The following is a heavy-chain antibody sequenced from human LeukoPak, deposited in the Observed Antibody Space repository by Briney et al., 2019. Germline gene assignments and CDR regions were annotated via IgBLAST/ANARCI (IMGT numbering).Heavy chain of an antibody. J-gene: IGHJ4*02. CDR2: ISSSGGGT. CDR3: AKSAYYDILTGYYCEDY. D-gene: IGHD3-9*01. Sequence: GGSLRLSCAASGFTFSSCAMSWVRQAPGKGLEWVSGISSSGGGTYYADSVKGRFTISRDNSKNTLYLQMNSLRVEDTAVYYCAKSAYYDILTGYYCEDYWGQGTLVTVSP. CDR1: GFTFSSCA. V-gene: IGHV3-23*01.